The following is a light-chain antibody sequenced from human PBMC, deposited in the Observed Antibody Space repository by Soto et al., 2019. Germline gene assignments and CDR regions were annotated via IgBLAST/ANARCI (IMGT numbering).Light chain of an antibody. Sequence: QSVLTQSPSASATPGQRVTISCSGSGSNIGTYAVNWYQQLQGTAPTLLIFRNHQRPSGVPDRFSGSKSGTSASLAISGPQSEDEADYYCAAWDDSLRAVVFGGGTKVTVL. CDR1: GSNIGTYA. J-gene: IGLJ2*01. V-gene: IGLV1-44*01. CDR2: RNH. CDR3: AAWDDSLRAVV.